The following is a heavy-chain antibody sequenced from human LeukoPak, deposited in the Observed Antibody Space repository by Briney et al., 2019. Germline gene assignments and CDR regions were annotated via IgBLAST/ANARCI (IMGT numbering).Heavy chain of an antibody. J-gene: IGHJ6*02. V-gene: IGHV4-31*03. CDR3: ARGVLRYHYGMDV. D-gene: IGHD3-9*01. Sequence: PSETLSLTCTVSGSSISSGGYYWSWIRQHPGKGLEWIGYIYYSGSTYYNPSLKSRVTISVDTSKNQFSLKLSSVTAADTAVYYCARGVLRYHYGMDVWGQGTTVTVSS. CDR2: IYYSGST. CDR1: GSSISSGGYY.